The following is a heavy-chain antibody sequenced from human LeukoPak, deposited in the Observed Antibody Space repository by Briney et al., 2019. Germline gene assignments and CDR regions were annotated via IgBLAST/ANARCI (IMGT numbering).Heavy chain of an antibody. V-gene: IGHV3-11*04. CDR3: AKGYDQFDY. CDR1: GFTFSDYY. J-gene: IGHJ4*02. CDR2: ISGSGTTK. Sequence: GGSLRLSCAASGFTFSDYYMSWIRQAPGKGLEWVSYISGSGTTKFYADSMKGRFTVSRDNAKNSLYLQMNSLRAEDTAVYYCAKGYDQFDYWGQGTLVTVSS. D-gene: IGHD3-3*01.